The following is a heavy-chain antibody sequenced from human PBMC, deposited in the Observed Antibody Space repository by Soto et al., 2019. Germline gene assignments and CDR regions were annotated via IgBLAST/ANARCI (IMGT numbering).Heavy chain of an antibody. V-gene: IGHV3-7*01. CDR1: GFTFSSYW. D-gene: IGHD2-15*01. CDR2: IKQDGSAK. J-gene: IGHJ6*02. CDR3: SREGQADNYCYYGMDV. Sequence: EVQLVESGGGLVQPGGSLRLSCAASGFTFSSYWMSWVRQAPGKGLEWVANIKQDGSAKYYVDSVKGRFTISRDNAKNSLYLQMKCLRAEDAAVYYWSREGQADNYCYYGMDVWGHGTTVTVSS.